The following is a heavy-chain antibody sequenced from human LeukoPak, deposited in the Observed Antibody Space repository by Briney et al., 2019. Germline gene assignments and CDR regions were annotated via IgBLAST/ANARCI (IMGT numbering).Heavy chain of an antibody. Sequence: SETLSLTCAVYGGSFSGYYWSWIRQPPGKGLEWIGEINHSGSTNYNPSLKSRVTISVDTSKNQFSLKLSSVTAADTAVYYCARHDYGGNSGWFNPWGQGTLVTVSS. CDR2: INHSGST. J-gene: IGHJ5*02. CDR1: GGSFSGYY. D-gene: IGHD4-23*01. V-gene: IGHV4-34*01. CDR3: ARHDYGGNSGWFNP.